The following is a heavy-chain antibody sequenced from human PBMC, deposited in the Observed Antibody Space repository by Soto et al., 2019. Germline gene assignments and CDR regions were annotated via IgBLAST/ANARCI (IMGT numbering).Heavy chain of an antibody. D-gene: IGHD1-26*01. CDR3: ARDRDPIVGATRRRYSLWFDP. V-gene: IGHV1-2*04. CDR1: GYTFTGYY. CDR2: INPNSGGT. Sequence: ASVKVSCKASGYTFTGYYMHWVRQAPGQGLEWMGWINPNSGGTNYAQKFQGWVTMTRDTSISTAYMELSRLRSDDTAVYYCARDRDPIVGATRRRYSLWFDPWGQGTLVTVSS. J-gene: IGHJ5*02.